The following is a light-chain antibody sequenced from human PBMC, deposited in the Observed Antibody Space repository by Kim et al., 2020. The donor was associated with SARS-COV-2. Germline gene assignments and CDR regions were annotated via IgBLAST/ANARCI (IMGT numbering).Light chain of an antibody. CDR1: QSVLYSSNNKNY. CDR3: QQYYSTPLT. J-gene: IGKJ4*01. CDR2: WAS. Sequence: DIVMTQSPDSLAVSLGVRATINCKSSQSVLYSSNNKNYLAWYQQKPGQPPKLLIYWASTRESGVPDRFSGSGSGTDFTLTISSLQAEDVAVYYCQQYYSTPLTFGGGTKVDIK. V-gene: IGKV4-1*01.